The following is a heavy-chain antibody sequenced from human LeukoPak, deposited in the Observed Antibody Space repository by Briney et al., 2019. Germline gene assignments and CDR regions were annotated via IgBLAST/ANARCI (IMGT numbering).Heavy chain of an antibody. CDR1: GFTFSRYA. J-gene: IGHJ5*02. CDR2: INGRGDNT. V-gene: IGHV3-23*01. D-gene: IGHD2/OR15-2a*01. Sequence: GGSLRLSCAASGFTFSRYAMNWVRQAPGKGLEWVSAINGRGDNTYYADSVKGRFTISRDNSKSTLFLQVNSLRAEDTAIYYCAKDRVSPGFNLFDPWGQGTLVTVSS. CDR3: AKDRVSPGFNLFDP.